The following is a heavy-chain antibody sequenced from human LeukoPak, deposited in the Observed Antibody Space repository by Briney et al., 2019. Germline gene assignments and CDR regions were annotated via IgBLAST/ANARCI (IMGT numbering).Heavy chain of an antibody. CDR1: GFTLGNHG. CDR2: IYSDGVNK. D-gene: IGHD2-8*01. J-gene: IGHJ6*03. Sequence: GGSLRLSCAASGFTLGNHGMRWVRQAPGKGLEWVAIIYSDGVNKYCADSMKGRFTISRDTSKNTLFLEMESLRTEDTAVYYCARHRGSVFKGYMDVWGKGTTVTVSS. CDR3: ARHRGSVFKGYMDV. V-gene: IGHV3-33*01.